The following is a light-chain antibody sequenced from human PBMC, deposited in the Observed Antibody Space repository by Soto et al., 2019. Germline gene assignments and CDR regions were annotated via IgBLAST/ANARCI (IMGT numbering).Light chain of an antibody. J-gene: IGKJ2*01. CDR3: QRYGTSPPAYT. CDR2: GTH. CDR1: QSISSTY. Sequence: EIVLTQSPGTLSLSPGERATLSCRTSQSISSTYLAWYQQKPGQAPRLLIYGTHSRATGIPDWVSGRGSGGDFTLAICRLEPEDLAVYYCQRYGTSPPAYTFGQGTKLEI. V-gene: IGKV3-20*01.